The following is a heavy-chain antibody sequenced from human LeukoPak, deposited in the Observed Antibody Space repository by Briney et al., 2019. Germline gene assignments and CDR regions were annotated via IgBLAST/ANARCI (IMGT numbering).Heavy chain of an antibody. CDR2: TSSDLNVK. V-gene: IGHV3-30*18. CDR3: AKHRPEMVYAMRV. CDR1: GFTFRNYV. D-gene: IGHD2-8*01. Sequence: GGSLGLSCAASGFTFRNYVIHWVRQAPGKGLEWVAVTSSDLNVKLYADSVKGRFTISRDNSKNTLYLQMNSLRAEDTAVYYCAKHRPEMVYAMRVWGQGTLVTVSS. J-gene: IGHJ4*02.